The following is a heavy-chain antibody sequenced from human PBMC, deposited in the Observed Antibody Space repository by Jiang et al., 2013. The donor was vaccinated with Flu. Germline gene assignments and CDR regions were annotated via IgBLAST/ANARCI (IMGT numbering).Heavy chain of an antibody. J-gene: IGHJ3*02. CDR2: IYHSGTT. D-gene: IGHD3-22*01. V-gene: IGHV4-38-2*02. CDR3: ARDLSSYYFDSSALYDAFDI. CDR1: AYSISSGYY. Sequence: GSGLVKPSETLSLTCAVSAYSISSGYYWGWIRQPPGKGLEWIGSIYHSGTTYYNPSFKSRVTISVDTSKNQFSLQLSSVTAADTAVYYCARDLSSYYFDSSALYDAFDIWAEGTMVTSL.